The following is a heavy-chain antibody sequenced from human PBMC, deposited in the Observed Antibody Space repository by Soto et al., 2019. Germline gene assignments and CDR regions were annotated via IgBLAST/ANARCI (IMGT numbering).Heavy chain of an antibody. V-gene: IGHV1-2*04. J-gene: IGHJ2*01. CDR2: INPNSGGT. CDR1: GYTFTGYY. D-gene: IGHD4-17*01. CDR3: ARTHAYGDYVGSWYFDL. Sequence: QVQLVQSGAEVKKPGASVKVSCKASGYTFTGYYMHWVRQAPGQGLEWMGWINPNSGGTNYAQKFQGWVTMTRDTSISTAYMELSRLRSDDTAVYYCARTHAYGDYVGSWYFDLWGRGTLVTVSS.